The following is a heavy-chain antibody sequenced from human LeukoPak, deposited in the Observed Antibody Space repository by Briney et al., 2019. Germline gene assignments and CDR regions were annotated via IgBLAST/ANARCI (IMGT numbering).Heavy chain of an antibody. CDR2: ISGSGGST. D-gene: IGHD2-2*01. CDR3: AKKGYCSSTSCYAGRSQEPLYLDY. J-gene: IGHJ4*02. V-gene: IGHV3-23*01. Sequence: PGGFLRLSCAASGFTFSSYAMSWVRQAPGKGPEWVSAISGSGGSTYYADSVKGRFTISRDNSKNTLYLQMNSLRAEDTAVYYCAKKGYCSSTSCYAGRSQEPLYLDYWGQGTLVTVSS. CDR1: GFTFSSYA.